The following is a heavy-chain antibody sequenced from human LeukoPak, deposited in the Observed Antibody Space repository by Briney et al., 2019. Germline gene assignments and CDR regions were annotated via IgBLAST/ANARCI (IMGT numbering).Heavy chain of an antibody. J-gene: IGHJ4*02. D-gene: IGHD3-22*01. CDR2: ISGSGGGT. CDR1: GFTFSSYA. Sequence: PGGSLRLSCAASGFTFSSYAMSWVRQAPGKGLEWVSAISGSGGGTYYADSVKGRFTISRDNSKNTLYLQMNSLRAEDTAVYYCAKSREDSSGYYLVVDYWGQGTLVTVSS. V-gene: IGHV3-23*01. CDR3: AKSREDSSGYYLVVDY.